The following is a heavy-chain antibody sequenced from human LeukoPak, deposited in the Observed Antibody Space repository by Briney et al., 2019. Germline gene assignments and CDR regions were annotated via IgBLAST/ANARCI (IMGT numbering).Heavy chain of an antibody. Sequence: PGGSLRLSCAASGFTFDDYGMSWVRQAPGKGLEWVSGINWNGGSTGYADSVKGRFTISRDNAKNSLYLQMNSLRAEDTALYHCATYYDFWSGYSRAKDAFDIWGQGTMVTVSS. CDR1: GFTFDDYG. CDR3: ATYYDFWSGYSRAKDAFDI. CDR2: INWNGGST. V-gene: IGHV3-20*01. J-gene: IGHJ3*02. D-gene: IGHD3-3*01.